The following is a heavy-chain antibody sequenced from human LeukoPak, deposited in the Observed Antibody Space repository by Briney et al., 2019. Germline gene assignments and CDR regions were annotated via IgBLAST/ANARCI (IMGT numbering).Heavy chain of an antibody. D-gene: IGHD3-10*01. Sequence: SETLSLTCTVSGGSISSSSYYWGWIRQPPGKGLEWIGSIYYSGSTYYNPSLKSRVTISVDTSKNQFSLKLSSVTAADTAVYYCARHQRAGFMVRGVSAIDYWGQGTLVTVSS. CDR1: GGSISSSSYY. J-gene: IGHJ4*02. CDR3: ARHQRAGFMVRGVSAIDY. V-gene: IGHV4-39*01. CDR2: IYYSGST.